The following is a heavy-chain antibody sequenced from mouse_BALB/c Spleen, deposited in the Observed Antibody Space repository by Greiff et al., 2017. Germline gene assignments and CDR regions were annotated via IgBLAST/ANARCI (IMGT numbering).Heavy chain of an antibody. V-gene: IGHV5-17*02. D-gene: IGHD1-1*01. CDR3: ARGGPLRSGAMDD. CDR1: GFTFSSFG. J-gene: IGHJ4*01. CDR2: ISSGSSTI. Sequence: EVMLVESGGGLVQPGGSRKLSCAASGFTFSSFGMHWVRQAPEKGLEWVAYISSGSSTIYYADTVKGRFTISRDNPKNTLFLQMTSLRSEDTAMYYCARGGPLRSGAMDDWGQGTSVTVSS.